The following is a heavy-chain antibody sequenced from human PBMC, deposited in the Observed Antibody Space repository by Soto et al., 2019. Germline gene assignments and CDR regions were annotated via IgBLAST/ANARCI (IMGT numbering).Heavy chain of an antibody. CDR1: GYTFTSYG. D-gene: IGHD1-1*01. CDR2: ISAHNGNT. V-gene: IGHV1-18*01. CDR3: ARGRYGDY. J-gene: IGHJ4*02. Sequence: QVNLVQSGAEVKEPGASVKVSCKGSGYTFTSYGITWVRQAPGQGLEWMGWISAHNGNTDYAQKLQGRVTVTRDTSTSTAYMELRSLRSDDTAVYYCARGRYGDYWGQGALVTVSS.